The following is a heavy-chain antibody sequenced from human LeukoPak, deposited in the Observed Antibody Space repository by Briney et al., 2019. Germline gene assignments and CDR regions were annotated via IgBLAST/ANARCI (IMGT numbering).Heavy chain of an antibody. J-gene: IGHJ6*03. CDR2: IDWDDDK. CDR1: GFSLSTSGMC. V-gene: IGHV2-70*11. CDR3: ARSLRGVTYPPYYYYYMDV. D-gene: IGHD3-10*01. Sequence: SGPTLVNPTQTLTLTCTFSGFSLSTSGMCASWIRQPPGKALGWLARIDWDDDKYYSTSLKTRLTISKDTSKNQVVLTMTNMDPVDTATYYCARSLRGVTYPPYYYYYMDVWGKGTTVTVSS.